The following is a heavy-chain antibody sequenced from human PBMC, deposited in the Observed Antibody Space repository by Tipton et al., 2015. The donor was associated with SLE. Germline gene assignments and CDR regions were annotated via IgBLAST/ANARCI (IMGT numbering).Heavy chain of an antibody. D-gene: IGHD6-13*01. J-gene: IGHJ5*02. CDR3: ARGWYSRNWEWWFDP. V-gene: IGHV4-59*01. Sequence: TLSLTCTVSGGSISSYYWSWIRQPPGKGLEWIGYMYHSGSTKYSPSLKSRVTISLDTSKNQVSLKLTSVTAADTAVYYCARGWYSRNWEWWFDPWGQGTLVTVSS. CDR2: MYHSGST. CDR1: GGSISSYY.